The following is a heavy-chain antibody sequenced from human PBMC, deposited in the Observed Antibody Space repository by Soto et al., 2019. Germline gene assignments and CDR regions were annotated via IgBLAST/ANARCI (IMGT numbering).Heavy chain of an antibody. V-gene: IGHV4-30-2*01. J-gene: IGHJ3*02. CDR1: GGSISSGGYS. CDR3: ARGTYYYDSSGYYYYDAFDI. Sequence: ASKTLSLTCAVSGGSISSGGYSWSWIRQPPGKGLEWIGYIYHSGSTYYNPSLKSRVTISVDRSKNQFSLKLSSVTAADTAVYYCARGTYYYDSSGYYYYDAFDIWGQGTMVTVSS. CDR2: IYHSGST. D-gene: IGHD3-22*01.